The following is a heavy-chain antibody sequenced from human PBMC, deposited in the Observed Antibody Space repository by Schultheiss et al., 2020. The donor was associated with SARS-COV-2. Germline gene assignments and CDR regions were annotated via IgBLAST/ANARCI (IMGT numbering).Heavy chain of an antibody. CDR3: ARYSSSWYYWFDP. CDR2: ISYDGNYK. D-gene: IGHD6-13*01. CDR1: GFTVSSNY. J-gene: IGHJ5*02. V-gene: IGHV3-30*07. Sequence: GGSLRLSCAASGFTVSSNYMSWVRQAPGKGLEWVAVISYDGNYKYYADSVKGRFTISRDNSKNTLYLQMNSLRAEDTAVYYCARYSSSWYYWFDPWGQGTLVTVSS.